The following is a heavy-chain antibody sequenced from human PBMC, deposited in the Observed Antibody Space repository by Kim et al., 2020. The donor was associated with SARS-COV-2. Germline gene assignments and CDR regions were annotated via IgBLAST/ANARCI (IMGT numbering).Heavy chain of an antibody. Sequence: GGSLRLSCAASGFTFSSYPMHWVRQAPGKGLEWVALISFDGGSQYYSDSVKGRFTVSRDNSKSTLYLQMYNVRAEDTAVYYCARANYDSSGYWIYYFDHWGQGTLITVSS. V-gene: IGHV3-30-3*01. CDR2: ISFDGGSQ. J-gene: IGHJ4*02. CDR1: GFTFSSYP. CDR3: ARANYDSSGYWIYYFDH. D-gene: IGHD3-22*01.